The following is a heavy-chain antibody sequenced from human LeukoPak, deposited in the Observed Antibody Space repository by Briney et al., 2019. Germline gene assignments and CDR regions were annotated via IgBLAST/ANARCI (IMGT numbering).Heavy chain of an antibody. CDR2: IYTSGST. J-gene: IGHJ4*02. Sequence: SETLSLACTVSGGSISSGSYYWSWIRQPAGKGLEWIGHIYTSGSTNYNPSLKSRVTISVDTSKNQFSLKLSSVTAADTAVYYCARLVRRLQRLNIGTDSDYATGYYFDSWGQGTLVTVSS. CDR1: GGSISSGSYY. V-gene: IGHV4-61*09. CDR3: ARLVRRLQRLNIGTDSDYATGYYFDS. D-gene: IGHD5-12*01.